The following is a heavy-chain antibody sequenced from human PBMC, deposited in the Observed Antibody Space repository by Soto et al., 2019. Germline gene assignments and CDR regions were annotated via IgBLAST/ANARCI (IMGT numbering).Heavy chain of an antibody. J-gene: IGHJ6*02. D-gene: IGHD6-6*01. Sequence: GGSLRLSCAASGFTFSSYGMHWVRQAPGKGLEWVAVISYDGSNKCYADSVKGRFTISRDNSKNTLYLQMNSLRAEDTAVYYCAKDSSALNYYYYGMDVWGQGTTVTVSS. CDR3: AKDSSALNYYYYGMDV. V-gene: IGHV3-30*18. CDR1: GFTFSSYG. CDR2: ISYDGSNK.